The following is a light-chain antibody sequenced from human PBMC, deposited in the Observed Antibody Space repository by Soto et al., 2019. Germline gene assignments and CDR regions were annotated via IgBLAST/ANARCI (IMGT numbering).Light chain of an antibody. CDR2: GNS. Sequence: VLTQPPSVSGAPGQRVTFSCTGSSSNIGAGYDVHWYQQLPGTAPKLLIYGNSNRPSGVPDRFSGSKSGTSASLAITGLQAEDEADYYCQSYDSSLSGRYVFGTGTKVTVL. CDR3: QSYDSSLSGRYV. CDR1: SSNIGAGYD. J-gene: IGLJ1*01. V-gene: IGLV1-40*01.